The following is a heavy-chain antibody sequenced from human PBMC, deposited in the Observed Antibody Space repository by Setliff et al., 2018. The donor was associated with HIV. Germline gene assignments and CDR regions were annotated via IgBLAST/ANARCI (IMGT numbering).Heavy chain of an antibody. V-gene: IGHV3-23*01. CDR3: ARCAAGPYCRNSFDF. CDR2: ISGSGDRT. CDR1: GLTFEYYA. Sequence: GGSLRLSCAAPGLTFEYYAMTWVRQAPGKGLEWVSGISGSGDRTYYAPAVKGRFTISRDNVKNILSLQMNNLNDEDTAVYYCARCAAGPYCRNSFDFWGRGTLVTVSS. J-gene: IGHJ4*02. D-gene: IGHD1-26*01.